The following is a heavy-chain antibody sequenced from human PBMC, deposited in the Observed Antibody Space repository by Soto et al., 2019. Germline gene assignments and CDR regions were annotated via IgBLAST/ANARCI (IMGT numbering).Heavy chain of an antibody. J-gene: IGHJ5*02. CDR3: AKDRAWGGGATGWYNWFDP. Sequence: GGSLRLSCAASGFTFSSYAMSWVRQAPGKGLNWVSTISGSGGSTYYADSVKGRFTISRDNSKNTLYLQMNSLRAEDTAVYYCAKDRAWGGGATGWYNWFDPWGQGTLVTVSS. V-gene: IGHV3-23*01. CDR2: ISGSGGST. D-gene: IGHD6-19*01. CDR1: GFTFSSYA.